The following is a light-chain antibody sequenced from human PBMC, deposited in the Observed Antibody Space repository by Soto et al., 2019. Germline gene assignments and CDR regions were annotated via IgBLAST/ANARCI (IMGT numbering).Light chain of an antibody. CDR3: SSYTSSSGRDVV. CDR1: SSDVGGYNY. V-gene: IGLV2-14*01. Sequence: QSALTQPASVSGSPGQSITISCTGTSSDVGGYNYVSWYQQHPGKAPKLMIYDVSNRPSGVSNRFSGSKSGNTASLTISGLQAEDEADYYCSSYTSSSGRDVVFGGGTKLTVL. J-gene: IGLJ2*01. CDR2: DVS.